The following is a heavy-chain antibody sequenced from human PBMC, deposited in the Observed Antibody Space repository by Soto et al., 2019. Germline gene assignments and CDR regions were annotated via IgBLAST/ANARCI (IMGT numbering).Heavy chain of an antibody. CDR1: GASINSGGFY. Sequence: PSETLSLTCTVSGASINSGGFYWSWVRQLPGKGLEWIGYIYFSGSTYYNPYLESRVTMSLDTSQNQFSLKLSSVTAADTAVYYCASGNAWAVLLAYWGQGAPVTVS. V-gene: IGHV4-31*03. D-gene: IGHD4-4*01. CDR2: IYFSGST. J-gene: IGHJ4*02. CDR3: ASGNAWAVLLAY.